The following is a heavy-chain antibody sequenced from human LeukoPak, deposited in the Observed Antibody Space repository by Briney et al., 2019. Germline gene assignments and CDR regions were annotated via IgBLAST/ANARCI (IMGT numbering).Heavy chain of an antibody. CDR2: IYYSGST. J-gene: IGHJ4*02. Sequence: PSETLSLTCTVSGVSISRYYWSWIRQPPGKGLEWIGYIYYSGSTNYNPSLKSRVTISVDTSKNQFSLKLSSVTAADTAVYYCARGGSSGYYYFMPLDYWGQGTLVTVSS. CDR1: GVSISRYY. V-gene: IGHV4-59*01. D-gene: IGHD3-22*01. CDR3: ARGGSSGYYYFMPLDY.